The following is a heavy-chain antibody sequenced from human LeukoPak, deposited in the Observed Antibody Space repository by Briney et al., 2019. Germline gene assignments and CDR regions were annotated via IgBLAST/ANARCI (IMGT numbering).Heavy chain of an antibody. V-gene: IGHV4-4*07. CDR3: ARDPPYRYYYDSSGYHAPYAFDM. J-gene: IGHJ3*02. CDR1: GGSISSYY. D-gene: IGHD3-22*01. Sequence: SETLSLTCTVSGGSISSYYWSWIRQPAGKGLEWIGRIYTSGSTNYNPSLKSRVTMSVDTSKNQFSLKLSSVTAADTAVYYCARDPPYRYYYDSSGYHAPYAFDMWGQGTMVTVSS. CDR2: IYTSGST.